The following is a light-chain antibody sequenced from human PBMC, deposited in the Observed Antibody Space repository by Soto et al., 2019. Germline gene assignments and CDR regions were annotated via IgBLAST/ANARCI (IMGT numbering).Light chain of an antibody. CDR3: ISYTSDDVRSV. CDR1: NSDVGIYDF. CDR2: EVS. J-gene: IGLJ1*01. Sequence: QSALTEDAAVSGTPGQSITISCTGSNSDVGIYDFVSWYQHHPGRAPKLIVSEVSHRPSGVSNRFSGSKSGNTASLTISGLQSEDEADYYCISYTSDDVRSVFGTGTRSPS. V-gene: IGLV2-14*01.